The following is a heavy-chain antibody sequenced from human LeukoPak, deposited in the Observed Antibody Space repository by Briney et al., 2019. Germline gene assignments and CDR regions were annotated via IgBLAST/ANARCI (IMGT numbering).Heavy chain of an antibody. CDR1: GYTLTELS. V-gene: IGHV1-24*01. Sequence: ASVKVSCKVSGYTLTELSMHWVRQAPGKGLEWMGGFGPEDGETIYAQKFQGRVTMTEDTSTDTAYMELSSLRSEDTAVYYCATVPSPRSYGADNWFDPWGQGTLVTVSS. CDR3: ATVPSPRSYGADNWFDP. D-gene: IGHD1-26*01. J-gene: IGHJ5*02. CDR2: FGPEDGET.